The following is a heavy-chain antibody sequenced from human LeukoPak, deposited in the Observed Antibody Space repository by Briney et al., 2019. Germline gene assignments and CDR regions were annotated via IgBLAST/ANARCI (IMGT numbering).Heavy chain of an antibody. CDR1: GGXVNNGPYY. D-gene: IGHD1-26*01. CDR3: ARIIVGASFDY. V-gene: IGHV4-31*03. CDR2: ISYTGGT. Sequence: SQTLSLTCTVSGGXVNNGPYYWSWIRQHPGRGLEWIGYISYTGGTYYNPSLESRVSMSVDTSKNQFSLKLSSVTAADTAMYYCARIIVGASFDYWGQGTLVTVSS. J-gene: IGHJ4*02.